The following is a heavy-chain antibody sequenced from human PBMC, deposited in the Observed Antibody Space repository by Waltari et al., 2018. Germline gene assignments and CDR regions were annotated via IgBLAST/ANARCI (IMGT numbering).Heavy chain of an antibody. Sequence: EVQLVGSGGGLVKPGGSLRLACAASGFTFSSYTMNWVRQARGKGLEWVSSMSSGSSYIYYADSVKGRCTISRDNAKNSLYLQMNSLRAEDTAVYYCAREWGVMVGTAGYYFDYWGQGTLVTVSS. CDR2: MSSGSSYI. J-gene: IGHJ4*02. CDR3: AREWGVMVGTAGYYFDY. D-gene: IGHD2-15*01. CDR1: GFTFSSYT. V-gene: IGHV3-21*01.